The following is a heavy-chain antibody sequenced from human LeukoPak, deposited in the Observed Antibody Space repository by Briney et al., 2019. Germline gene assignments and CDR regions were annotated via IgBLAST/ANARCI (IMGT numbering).Heavy chain of an antibody. CDR1: GGSISSGGYS. V-gene: IGHV4-30-2*01. J-gene: IGHJ3*02. Sequence: SETLSLTCAVSGGSISSGGYSWSWIRQPPGKGLEWIGYIYHSGSTYYNPSLKSRVTISVDRSKNQFSLKLSSVTAADTAMYYCARGARDYYDILTGHDAFDIWGQGTMVTVSS. CDR3: ARGARDYYDILTGHDAFDI. CDR2: IYHSGST. D-gene: IGHD3-9*01.